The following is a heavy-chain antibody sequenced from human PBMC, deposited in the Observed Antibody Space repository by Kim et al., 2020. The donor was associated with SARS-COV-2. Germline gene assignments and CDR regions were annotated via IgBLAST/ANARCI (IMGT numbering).Heavy chain of an antibody. Sequence: GSLRLSCAASGFTFSSYAMHWVRQAPGKGLEWVAVISYDGSNKYYADSVKGRFTISRDNSKNTLYLQMNSLRAEDTAVYYCARDSPGYSSGWYPAYWGQGTLVTVSS. CDR3: ARDSPGYSSGWYPAY. J-gene: IGHJ4*02. D-gene: IGHD6-19*01. V-gene: IGHV3-30*04. CDR1: GFTFSSYA. CDR2: ISYDGSNK.